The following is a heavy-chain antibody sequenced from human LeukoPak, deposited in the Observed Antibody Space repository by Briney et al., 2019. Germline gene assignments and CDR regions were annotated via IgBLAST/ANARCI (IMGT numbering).Heavy chain of an antibody. V-gene: IGHV4-31*03. J-gene: IGHJ4*02. Sequence: SETLPLTCTVSGDSISSGGNYWSWLRQHPGKGLEWIGYIYYSGSTYYNPSLKSRLTIPVDTSKNQFSLKLSSVTAADTAVYYCARWGNSGYASGYFDYWGQGTLVTVSS. CDR1: GDSISSGGNY. CDR3: ARWGNSGYASGYFDY. D-gene: IGHD5-12*01. CDR2: IYYSGST.